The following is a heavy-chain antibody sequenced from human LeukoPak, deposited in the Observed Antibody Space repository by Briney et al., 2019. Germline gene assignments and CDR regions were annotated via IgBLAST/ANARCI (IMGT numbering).Heavy chain of an antibody. CDR3: ARENLYGSGTSFDY. D-gene: IGHD3-10*01. V-gene: IGHV3-7*01. J-gene: IGHJ4*02. CDR2: IKQDGSEK. Sequence: GGSLRLSCVASGFTFSTFWMSWVRQAPGKGLEWVANIKQDGSEKYYVDSVKGRFTISRDNAKNSLYLQMNSLTGKDTAVYYCARENLYGSGTSFDYWGQGTLVTVSS. CDR1: GFTFSTFW.